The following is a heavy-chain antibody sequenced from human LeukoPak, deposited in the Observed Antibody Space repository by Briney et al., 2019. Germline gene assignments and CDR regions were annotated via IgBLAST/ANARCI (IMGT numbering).Heavy chain of an antibody. Sequence: SETLSLTCAVYGGSFSGYYWSWIRQPPGKGLEWIGYIYYSGSTNYNPSLKSRVTISVDTSKNQFSLKLSSVTAADTAVYYCARDRDTMIGDAFDIWGQGTMVTVSS. CDR3: ARDRDTMIGDAFDI. CDR2: IYYSGST. D-gene: IGHD3-22*01. V-gene: IGHV4-59*01. CDR1: GGSFSGYY. J-gene: IGHJ3*02.